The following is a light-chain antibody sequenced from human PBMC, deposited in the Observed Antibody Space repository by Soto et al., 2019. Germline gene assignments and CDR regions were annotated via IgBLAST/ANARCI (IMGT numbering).Light chain of an antibody. V-gene: IGKV3-11*01. Sequence: EIVLTQSPATLSLSPGERATLSCRASQSVSSYLAWYQQKPGQAPRLLIYDASTRATGIPARFSGSGSGTDFTLTISSLEPEDLAVDYCQQRSNWRWTFGQGTKVYIK. CDR1: QSVSSY. J-gene: IGKJ1*01. CDR2: DAS. CDR3: QQRSNWRWT.